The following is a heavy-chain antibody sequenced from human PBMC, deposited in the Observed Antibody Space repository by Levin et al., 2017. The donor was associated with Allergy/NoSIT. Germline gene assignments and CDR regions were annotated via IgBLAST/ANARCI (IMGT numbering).Heavy chain of an antibody. CDR1: GGTFSNYA. CDR2: IIPIVGGA. Sequence: GASVKVSCKASGGTFSNYALSWVRQAPGQGLEWMGGIIPIVGGATYAQKFQGRVTITADESTSTAYMELSDLRSEDTAVYYCARDRATNWNSYYFDYWGQGTLVTVSS. D-gene: IGHD1-7*01. V-gene: IGHV1-69*13. CDR3: ARDRATNWNSYYFDY. J-gene: IGHJ4*02.